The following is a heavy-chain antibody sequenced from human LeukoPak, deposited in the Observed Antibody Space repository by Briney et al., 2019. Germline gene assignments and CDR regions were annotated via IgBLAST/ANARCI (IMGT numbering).Heavy chain of an antibody. CDR1: GGSFSGYY. Sequence: SETLSLTCAVYGGSFSGYYWSWIRQPPGKGLEWIGEINHSGSTNYNPSLKSRVAISVDTSKNQFSLKLSSVTAADTAVYYCARGEIVVVPAAIPCYYYYMDVWGKGTTVTVSS. CDR2: INHSGST. V-gene: IGHV4-34*01. CDR3: ARGEIVVVPAAIPCYYYYMDV. J-gene: IGHJ6*03. D-gene: IGHD2-2*01.